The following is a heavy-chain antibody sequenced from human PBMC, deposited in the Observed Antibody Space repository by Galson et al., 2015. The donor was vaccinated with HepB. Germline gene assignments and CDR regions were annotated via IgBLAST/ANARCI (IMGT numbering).Heavy chain of an antibody. V-gene: IGHV3-30*18. CDR1: GFRFRSYG. Sequence: SLRLSCAASGFRFRSYGMHWVRQAPGKGLEWVAIISGDESGQYYADSVKGRFTISRDNNMNTLYLQMDSLRAEDTAVYYCAKRGDHYDRTGYHAPLDHWGQGTLVTVSS. CDR2: ISGDESGQ. CDR3: AKRGDHYDRTGYHAPLDH. J-gene: IGHJ4*02. D-gene: IGHD3-22*01.